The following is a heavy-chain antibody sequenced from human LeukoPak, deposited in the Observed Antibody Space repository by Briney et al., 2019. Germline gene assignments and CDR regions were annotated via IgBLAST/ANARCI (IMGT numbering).Heavy chain of an antibody. J-gene: IGHJ4*02. CDR3: AGRYLYGSGSTHFDY. CDR1: GGTFSSYA. D-gene: IGHD3-10*01. Sequence: SVKVSCKASGGTFSSYAISWVRQAPGQGLEWMGRTIPILGIANYAQKFQGRVTITADKSTSTAYMELSSLRSEDTAVYYCAGRYLYGSGSTHFDYWGQGTLVTVSS. V-gene: IGHV1-69*04. CDR2: TIPILGIA.